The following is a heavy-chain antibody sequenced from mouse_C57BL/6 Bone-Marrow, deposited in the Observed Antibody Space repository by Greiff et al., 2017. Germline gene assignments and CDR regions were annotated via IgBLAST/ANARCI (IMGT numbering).Heavy chain of an antibody. Sequence: VQLQQSGAELARPGASVKMSCKASGYTFTSYTMHWVKQRPGQGLEWIGYINPSSGYTKYNQKFKDKATLTADKSSSTAYMQLSSLTSEDAAVYYCAKENWNFDVWGTGTTVTVSS. V-gene: IGHV1-4*01. J-gene: IGHJ1*03. CDR1: GYTFTSYT. CDR3: AKENWNFDV. CDR2: INPSSGYT.